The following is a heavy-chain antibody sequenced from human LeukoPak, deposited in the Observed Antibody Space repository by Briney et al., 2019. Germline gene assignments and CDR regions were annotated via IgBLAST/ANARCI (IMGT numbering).Heavy chain of an antibody. D-gene: IGHD1-26*01. CDR3: ARGPSRGWELPFDY. J-gene: IGHJ4*02. V-gene: IGHV4-31*03. CDR1: GGSISSGGYY. Sequence: SQTLSLTCTVSGGSISSGGYYWSWIRQHPGKGLEWIGYIYYSGSTYYNPSLKSRVTISVDTSKNQFSLKLSSVTAADTAVYYCARGPSRGWELPFDYWGQGTLVTVSS. CDR2: IYYSGST.